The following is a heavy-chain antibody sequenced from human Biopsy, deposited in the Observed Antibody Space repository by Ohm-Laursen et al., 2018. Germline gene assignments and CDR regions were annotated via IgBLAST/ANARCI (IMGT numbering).Heavy chain of an antibody. CDR3: AKEVFSAVGTSGFDP. CDR1: GFTFSNYA. CDR2: ISGSGGRT. J-gene: IGHJ5*02. V-gene: IGHV3-23*01. D-gene: IGHD1/OR15-1a*01. Sequence: SLRLSCTAPGFTFSNYAMSWVRQAPGKGLEWVSGISGSGGRTYYAKSMKGRFTISRDNSKKTVYLQMKGLRAEDTAVYYCAKEVFSAVGTSGFDPWGQGTLVTVSS.